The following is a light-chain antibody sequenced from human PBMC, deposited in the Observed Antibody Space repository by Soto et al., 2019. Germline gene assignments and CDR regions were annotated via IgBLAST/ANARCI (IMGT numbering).Light chain of an antibody. V-gene: IGKV3-20*01. J-gene: IGKJ3*01. CDR2: GAS. CDR3: QQYGRSLFP. Sequence: EIVLTQSPGTLSLSPGERATLSCRASQSVSSSYLAWYQQKPGQAPRLLIYGASSRATGISDRFSGSGSVTDFTLTISRLEPEHFAVYYCQQYGRSLFPFGHGTKVHIQ. CDR1: QSVSSSY.